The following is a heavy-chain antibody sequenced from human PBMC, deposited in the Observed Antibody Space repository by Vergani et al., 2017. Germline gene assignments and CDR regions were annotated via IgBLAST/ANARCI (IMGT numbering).Heavy chain of an antibody. CDR2: INTNTGTL. V-gene: IGHV7-4-1*04. J-gene: IGHJ4*02. Sequence: QVQLVQSGFELKKPGASVKASCRASGYIFSKYAMNRVRQAPGQGLEWMGWINTNTGTLKFAQGFTGRFVFSLDTSVSMAYLQISSLKAEDTAVYFCARAKRGLLAVGATDSWGQGTLLTVSS. CDR3: ARAKRGLLAVGATDS. CDR1: GYIFSKYA. D-gene: IGHD6-19*01.